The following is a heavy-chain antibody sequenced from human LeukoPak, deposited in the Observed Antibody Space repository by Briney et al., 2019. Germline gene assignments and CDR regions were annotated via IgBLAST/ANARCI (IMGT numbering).Heavy chain of an antibody. CDR1: GGTFSSYA. D-gene: IGHD1-20*01. V-gene: IGHV1-69*04. CDR2: IIPILGIA. J-gene: IGHJ4*02. CDR3: ARSATNWNDLDY. Sequence: SVKVSFKASGGTFSSYAISWVRQAPGQGLEWMGRIIPILGIANYAQKFQGRVTITADKSTSTAYMELSSLRSEDTAVYYCARSATNWNDLDYWGQGTLVTVSS.